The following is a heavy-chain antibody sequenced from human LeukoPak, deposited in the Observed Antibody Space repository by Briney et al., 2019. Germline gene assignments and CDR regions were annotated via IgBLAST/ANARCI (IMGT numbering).Heavy chain of an antibody. J-gene: IGHJ4*02. D-gene: IGHD4-17*01. CDR3: ARRRGGYGDGDLDY. V-gene: IGHV3-66*04. Sequence: GGSLRLSCAASGFTASSRTMIWVRQAPGKGLECVSYIRSDTTTEYAEYVKGRFTISRDDSKNTVYLQMNSLRVEDTSVYYCARRRGGYGDGDLDYWGQGTLVTVSS. CDR1: GFTASSRT. CDR2: IRSDTTT.